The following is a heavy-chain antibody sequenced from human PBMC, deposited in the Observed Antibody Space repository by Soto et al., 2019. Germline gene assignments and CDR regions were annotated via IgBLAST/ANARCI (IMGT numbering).Heavy chain of an antibody. CDR3: ASHSYYDFWSAYSEAYYYYGLDV. CDR1: GFTFSSYW. V-gene: IGHV3-74*01. J-gene: IGHJ6*02. Sequence: EVQLVESGGGLVQPGGSLRLSCAASGFTFSSYWMHWVRQAPGKGLVWVSRINSEGSSTSYADSVKGRFTISRDNAKNTVYLQVNSLRAEDTAVYYCASHSYYDFWSAYSEAYYYYGLDVWGQGTTVTFSS. CDR2: INSEGSST. D-gene: IGHD3-3*01.